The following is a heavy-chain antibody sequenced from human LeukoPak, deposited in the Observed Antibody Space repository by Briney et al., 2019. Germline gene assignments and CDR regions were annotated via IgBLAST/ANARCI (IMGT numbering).Heavy chain of an antibody. J-gene: IGHJ6*02. CDR3: AKDKRRYYYDSSGPLDV. D-gene: IGHD3-22*01. CDR2: ISYDGSNK. V-gene: IGHV3-30*18. Sequence: GRSLRLSCAASGFTFSSYGMHWVRQAPGKGREGVAVISYDGSNKYYAESVKGRFTISRDNSKNTLYLQMNSLRAEDTAVYYCAKDKRRYYYDSSGPLDVWGQGTTVTVSS. CDR1: GFTFSSYG.